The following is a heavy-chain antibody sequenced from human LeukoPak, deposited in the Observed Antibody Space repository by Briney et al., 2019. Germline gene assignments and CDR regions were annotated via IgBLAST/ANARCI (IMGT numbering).Heavy chain of an antibody. Sequence: SETLSLTCTVSGGSFSSSTYYWGWIRQPPGKGLEGIVSIHYGGATYYNPSLKSRVTISVDASKNQFSLKLKSVTAADTAVYYCASLRLGELSPIDFWGQGTLVTVSS. CDR2: IHYGGAT. CDR1: GGSFSSSTYY. J-gene: IGHJ4*02. V-gene: IGHV4-39*01. CDR3: ASLRLGELSPIDF. D-gene: IGHD3-16*02.